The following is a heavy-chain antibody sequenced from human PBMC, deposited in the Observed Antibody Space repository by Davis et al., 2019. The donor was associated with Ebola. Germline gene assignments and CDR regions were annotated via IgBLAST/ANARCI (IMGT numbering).Heavy chain of an antibody. CDR1: GYTFTSYG. CDR2: ISAYNGNT. CDR3: ARSGVGSGYYYEYNWFDP. V-gene: IGHV1-18*01. Sequence: AASVKVSCKASGYTFTSYGISWVRQAPGQGLEWMGWISAYNGNTNYAQKLQGRVTMTTDTSTSTAYMELRSLRSEDTAVYYCARSGVGSGYYYEYNWFDPWGQGTLVTVSS. J-gene: IGHJ5*02. D-gene: IGHD3-22*01.